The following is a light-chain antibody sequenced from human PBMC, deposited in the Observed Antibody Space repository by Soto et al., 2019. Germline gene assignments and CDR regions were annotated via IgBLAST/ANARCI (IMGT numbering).Light chain of an antibody. Sequence: DIQVTQSPSSLSTSVGDTVTITCRASRGISNYLAWYQLKPGKVPKLLIYSASTLQSGVPSRFSGSGSGTDFTLTISSLQPEDVATYYCQNYDSALWTFGQGNKGEIK. V-gene: IGKV1-27*01. CDR2: SAS. J-gene: IGKJ1*01. CDR3: QNYDSALWT. CDR1: RGISNY.